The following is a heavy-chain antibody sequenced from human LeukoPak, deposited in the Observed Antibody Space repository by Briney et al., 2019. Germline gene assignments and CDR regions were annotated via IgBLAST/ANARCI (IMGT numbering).Heavy chain of an antibody. CDR1: GDSITGRRYY. CDR2: VHYSGNT. J-gene: IGHJ5*01. Sequence: SETLSLTPTVSGDSITGRRYYWGWIRHPPGKGLEWIGSVHYSGNTYYNPSLNSRVTMSVETSKNQFSLKLTSLPAAHTAVYYCTRYPLVADNENDSWGQGTQVTVSS. CDR3: TRYPLVADNENDS. V-gene: IGHV4-39*01. D-gene: IGHD5-12*01.